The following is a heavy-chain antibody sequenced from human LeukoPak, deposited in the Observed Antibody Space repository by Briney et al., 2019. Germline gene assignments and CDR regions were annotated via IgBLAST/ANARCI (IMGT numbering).Heavy chain of an antibody. V-gene: IGHV3-23*01. CDR3: ATLGGLLFDY. Sequence: PGGSLRLSCAASGFTFSSYSMNWVRQAPGKGLEWVSSISGGGGSTYHADSVKGRFTISRDNSKNMLYLQMNSLRAEDTAVYYCATLGGLLFDYWGQGTLVTVSS. CDR1: GFTFSSYS. J-gene: IGHJ4*02. CDR2: ISGGGGST. D-gene: IGHD2-15*01.